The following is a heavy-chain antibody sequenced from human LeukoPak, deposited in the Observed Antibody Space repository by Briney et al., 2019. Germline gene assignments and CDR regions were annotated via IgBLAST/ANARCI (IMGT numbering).Heavy chain of an antibody. CDR1: GFTFSSYG. CDR2: IRYDGSNK. Sequence: TGGSLGLSCAASGFTFSSYGMHWVRQAPGKGLEWVAFIRYDGSNKYYADSVKGRFTISRDNSKNTLYLQMNSLRAEDTAVYYCAKDRGLIVATGLYGTDVWGQGTTVTVSS. V-gene: IGHV3-30*02. CDR3: AKDRGLIVATGLYGTDV. J-gene: IGHJ6*02. D-gene: IGHD5-12*01.